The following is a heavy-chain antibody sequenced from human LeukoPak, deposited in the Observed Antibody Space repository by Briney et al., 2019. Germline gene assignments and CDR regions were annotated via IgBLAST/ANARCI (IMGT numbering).Heavy chain of an antibody. CDR1: GFTFSTYG. J-gene: IGHJ6*03. CDR3: AKDPYGSAYYYYMDV. V-gene: IGHV3-23*01. Sequence: GGSLRLSCAASGFTFSTYGMSWVRQAPGKGLEWVSAISGSGGSSYYADSAKGRFTISRDNFKNTLYLQMNSLRAEDTAVYYRAKDPYGSAYYYYMDVWGKGTTVTISS. CDR2: ISGSGGSS. D-gene: IGHD3-10*01.